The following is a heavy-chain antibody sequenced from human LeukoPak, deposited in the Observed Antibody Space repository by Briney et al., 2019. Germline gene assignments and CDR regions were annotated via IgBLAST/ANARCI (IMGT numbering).Heavy chain of an antibody. CDR1: GFTVSSNY. J-gene: IGHJ3*02. D-gene: IGHD7-27*01. CDR3: ARETGDDAFDI. V-gene: IGHV3-66*01. Sequence: GGSLRLSCAASGFTVSSNYMSWVLQAPGKGLEWVSVIHSGGTTYYADSVRGRFTISRDNSKKTLYLQMNSLRAEDTAVYYCARETGDDAFDIWGQGTMVTVSS. CDR2: IHSGGTT.